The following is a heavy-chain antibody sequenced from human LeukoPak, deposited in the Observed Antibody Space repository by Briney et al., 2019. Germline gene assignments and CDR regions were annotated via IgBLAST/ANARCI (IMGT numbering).Heavy chain of an antibody. D-gene: IGHD2-15*01. V-gene: IGHV3-11*01. CDR2: ISSSGSTI. CDR3: ARDVVLEGLNWFDP. Sequence: PGGSLRLSCAASGFTFSDYYMSWIRQAPGKGLEWVSYISSSGSTIYYADSVKDRFTISRDNAKNSLYLQMNSLRAEDTAVYYCARDVVLEGLNWFDPWGQGTLVTVSS. J-gene: IGHJ5*02. CDR1: GFTFSDYY.